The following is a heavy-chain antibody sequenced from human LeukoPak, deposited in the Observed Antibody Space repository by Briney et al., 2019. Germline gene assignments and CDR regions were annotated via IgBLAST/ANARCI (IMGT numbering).Heavy chain of an antibody. J-gene: IGHJ1*01. V-gene: IGHV3-23*01. CDR3: AKDMTIYSTSWYEYFQH. Sequence: GGSLRLSCAASGFTFSSYAMSWVRQAPGKGLEWVSAISGSDGSTYYADSVKGRFTISRDNSKNTVYLQMNSLRAEDTAVYYCAKDMTIYSTSWYEYFQHWGQGTLVTVSS. CDR1: GFTFSSYA. CDR2: ISGSDGST. D-gene: IGHD6-13*01.